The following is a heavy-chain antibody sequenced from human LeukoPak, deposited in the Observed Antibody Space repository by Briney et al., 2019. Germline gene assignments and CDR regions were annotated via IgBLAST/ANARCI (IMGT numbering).Heavy chain of an antibody. CDR1: GYTLTELS. J-gene: IGHJ4*02. D-gene: IGHD5-12*01. V-gene: IGHV1-24*01. CDR2: FDPEDGET. CDR3: ATGRGGYDFAFDY. Sequence: PQASVKVSCKVSGYTLTELSMHWVRQALGKGLEWMGGFDPEDGETIYAQKFQGRVTMTEDTSTDTAYMELSSLRSEDTAVYYCATGRGGYDFAFDYWGQGTLVTVSS.